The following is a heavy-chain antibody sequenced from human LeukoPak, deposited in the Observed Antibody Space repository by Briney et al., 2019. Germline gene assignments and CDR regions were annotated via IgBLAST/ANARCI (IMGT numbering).Heavy chain of an antibody. J-gene: IGHJ4*02. V-gene: IGHV1-46*01. CDR3: AGSPGTTFDY. CDR1: GYTFTNYY. Sequence: GASVKVSCKASGYTFTNYYIHWVRQAPGQGLEWMGIINPSGGSTSYAQKFQGRVAMTRDMSTSTVYMELSSLRSDDTAVYYCAGSPGTTFDYWGQGTLVTVSS. CDR2: INPSGGST. D-gene: IGHD4-17*01.